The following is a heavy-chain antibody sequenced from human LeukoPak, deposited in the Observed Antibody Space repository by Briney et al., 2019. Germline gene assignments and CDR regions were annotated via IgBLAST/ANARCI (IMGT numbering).Heavy chain of an antibody. D-gene: IGHD5-12*01. V-gene: IGHV3-33*06. CDR3: AKDHQHSGYATGDY. CDR1: GFTFSSYG. J-gene: IGHJ4*02. Sequence: GGSLRLSCAASGFTFSSYGMHWVRQAPGKGLEWVAVIWYDGGNKYYADSVKGRFTISRDNSKNTLYLQMNSLRAEDTAVYYCAKDHQHSGYATGDYWGQGTLVTVSS. CDR2: IWYDGGNK.